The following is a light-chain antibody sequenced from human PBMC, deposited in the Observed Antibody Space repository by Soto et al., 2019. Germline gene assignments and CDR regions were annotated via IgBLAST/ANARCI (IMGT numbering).Light chain of an antibody. CDR3: LQRKNWPLT. V-gene: IGKV3-11*01. CDR2: DAS. J-gene: IGKJ4*01. CDR1: KGVGAS. Sequence: ETVLTQSPAILSLSQGEGATLSCRAGKGVGASLAWYQQKPSQAPRLLIYDASNRATGIPARFSGSGSETDFTLTISSLEPEDFAVYYCLQRKNWPLTFGGGTKVEIK.